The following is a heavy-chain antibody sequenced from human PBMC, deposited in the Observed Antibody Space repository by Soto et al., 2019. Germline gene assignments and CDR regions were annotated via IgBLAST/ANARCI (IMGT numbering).Heavy chain of an antibody. V-gene: IGHV3-48*01. J-gene: IGHJ4*02. Sequence: EVQLVVSGGGLVQPGGSLRLSCAASGFTFISYSMTWVRQAPGKGLEWVSYISSSSSTIYSADSVKGRFTISRDNAKNSLYLQMNSLRAEDTAVYYCAPHSGYYDYWGQGTLVTVSS. CDR2: ISSSSSTI. D-gene: IGHD3-22*01. CDR1: GFTFISYS. CDR3: APHSGYYDY.